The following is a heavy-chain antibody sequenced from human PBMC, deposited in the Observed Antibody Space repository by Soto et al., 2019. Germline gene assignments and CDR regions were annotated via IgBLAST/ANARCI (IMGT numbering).Heavy chain of an antibody. CDR1: SGSISSSNW. D-gene: IGHD3-16*02. CDR2: IYHSGST. CDR3: ASLRESTFGGVIAKGAFDI. J-gene: IGHJ3*02. Sequence: QVQLQESGPGLVKPSGTLSLTCAVSSGSISSSNWWSWVRQPPGKGLEWIGEIYHSGSTNYNPSLKSRVTISVDKSKNQFSLKLSSVTAADTAVYYCASLRESTFGGVIAKGAFDIWGQGTMVTVSS. V-gene: IGHV4-4*02.